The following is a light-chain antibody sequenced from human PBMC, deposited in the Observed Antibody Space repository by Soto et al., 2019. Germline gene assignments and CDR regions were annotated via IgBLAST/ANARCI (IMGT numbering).Light chain of an antibody. J-gene: IGKJ1*01. CDR3: QQYNSYST. Sequence: DIQMTQSPSSLSASVGDRVTITCQASQNINNYLNWYQQKPGRAPKLLIYDASNLEAGVPSRFRGSGSGTDFTLTISCLQSEDFATYYCQQYNSYSTFGQGTKVDIK. CDR2: DAS. CDR1: QNINNY. V-gene: IGKV1-33*01.